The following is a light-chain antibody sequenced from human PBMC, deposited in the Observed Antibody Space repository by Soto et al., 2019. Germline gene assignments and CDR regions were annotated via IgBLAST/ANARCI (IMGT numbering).Light chain of an antibody. V-gene: IGLV1-40*01. CDR1: SSNIGAGYD. J-gene: IGLJ3*02. CDR3: QSYDSSLSGSV. Sequence: QSVLTQPPSVSGAPGQRVTISCTGSSSNIGAGYDVHWYQQLPGTAPKLLIYGNSTRPSGVPDRFSGSKSGTSASLAINGLQAEDEADYYCQSYDSSLSGSVFGGGTKLTVL. CDR2: GNS.